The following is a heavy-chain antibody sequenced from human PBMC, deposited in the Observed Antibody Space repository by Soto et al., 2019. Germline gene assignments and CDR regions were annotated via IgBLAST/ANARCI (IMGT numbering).Heavy chain of an antibody. Sequence: QVQLQQWGAGLLKPSETLSLTCAVFGVSFSGYYWNWIRQPPGKGLEWIGEINHSGSTNYNQSLKSRVTISVDTSKNHFSPKLSSVTAAHTAVYYCARGWGSGVFDYFGQGTLVTVSS. CDR1: GVSFSGYY. CDR3: ARGWGSGVFDY. D-gene: IGHD6-19*01. J-gene: IGHJ4*02. V-gene: IGHV4-34*01. CDR2: INHSGST.